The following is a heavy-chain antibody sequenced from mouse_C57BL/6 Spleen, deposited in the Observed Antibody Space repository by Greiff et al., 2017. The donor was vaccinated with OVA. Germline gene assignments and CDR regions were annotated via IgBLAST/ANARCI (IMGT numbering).Heavy chain of an antibody. CDR1: GFTFSSYA. V-gene: IGHV5-4*01. J-gene: IGHJ4*01. CDR3: ARGYDYDNYAMDY. CDR2: ISDGGSYT. Sequence: EVQRVESGGGLVKPGGSLKLSCAASGFTFSSYAMSWVRQTPEKRLEWVATISDGGSYTYYPDNVKGRFTFSRDNAKNNLYLQRSHLKAEDTAMYYCARGYDYDNYAMDYWGQGTSVTVSS. D-gene: IGHD2-4*01.